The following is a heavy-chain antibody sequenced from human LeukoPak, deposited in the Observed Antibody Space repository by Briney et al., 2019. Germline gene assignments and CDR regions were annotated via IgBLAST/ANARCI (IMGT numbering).Heavy chain of an antibody. CDR3: AREDLKYCSSTSCLYNWFDP. Sequence: ASVKVSCKASGYTFTSYYMHWVRQAPGQGLEWMGIINPSGGSTSYAQKFQGRVTMTRDMSTSTVYMELSSLRSEDTAVYYCAREDLKYCSSTSCLYNWFDPWGQGTLVTVSS. V-gene: IGHV1-46*01. J-gene: IGHJ5*02. CDR1: GYTFTSYY. CDR2: INPSGGST. D-gene: IGHD2-2*01.